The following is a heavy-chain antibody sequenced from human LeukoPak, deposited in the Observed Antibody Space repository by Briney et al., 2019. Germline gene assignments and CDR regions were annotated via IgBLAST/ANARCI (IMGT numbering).Heavy chain of an antibody. CDR3: ARDARQEWLRLGTLDY. V-gene: IGHV3-48*03. CDR2: TSSSGSTI. D-gene: IGHD5-12*01. Sequence: GGSLRLSCAASGLSFNSFEMSWVRQAPGKGLEWVSYTSSSGSTIYYADSVKGRFTISRDSAKNSLYLQMNSLRAEDTAVYYCARDARQEWLRLGTLDYWGQGSLVTVSS. CDR1: GLSFNSFE. J-gene: IGHJ4*02.